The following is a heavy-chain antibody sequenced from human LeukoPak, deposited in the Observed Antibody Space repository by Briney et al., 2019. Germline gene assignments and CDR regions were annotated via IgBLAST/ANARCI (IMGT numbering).Heavy chain of an antibody. Sequence: SETLSLTGTVSGGSSSSYYWSWIRQPAGKGLEWIGRIYTSGSTNYNPSLKSRVTMSVDTSKNQFSLKLSSVTAADTAVYYCARDKTAVGAHGLGFDYWGQGTLVTVSS. CDR2: IYTSGST. J-gene: IGHJ4*02. CDR3: ARDKTAVGAHGLGFDY. V-gene: IGHV4-4*07. CDR1: GGSSSSYY. D-gene: IGHD1-26*01.